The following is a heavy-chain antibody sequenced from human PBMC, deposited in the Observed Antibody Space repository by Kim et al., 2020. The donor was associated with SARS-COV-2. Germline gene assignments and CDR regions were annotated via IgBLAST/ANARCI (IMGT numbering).Heavy chain of an antibody. CDR1: GFTFSSYS. CDR2: ISSSSSYI. D-gene: IGHD3-22*01. J-gene: IGHJ5*02. V-gene: IGHV3-21*01. Sequence: GGSLRLSCAASGFTFSSYSMNWVRQAPGKGLEWVSSISSSSSYIYYADSVKGRFTISRDNAKNSLYLQMNSLRAEDTAVYYCARSLGTYYYDSSGYPGWFDPWGQGTLVTVSS. CDR3: ARSLGTYYYDSSGYPGWFDP.